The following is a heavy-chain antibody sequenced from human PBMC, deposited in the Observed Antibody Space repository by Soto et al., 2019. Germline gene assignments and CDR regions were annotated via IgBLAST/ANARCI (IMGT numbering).Heavy chain of an antibody. CDR1: GGPISSSSYY. Sequence: SETLSLTCTVSGGPISSSSYYWGWIIKPPGKGLEWIGSIYYSGSTYYNPSLKSRVTISVDTSKNQFSLKLSSVTAADTAVYYCARHPRAITIFGVVIIPTGMDVGGQGTTGTVSS. V-gene: IGHV4-39*01. CDR2: IYYSGST. D-gene: IGHD3-3*01. J-gene: IGHJ6*02. CDR3: ARHPRAITIFGVVIIPTGMDV.